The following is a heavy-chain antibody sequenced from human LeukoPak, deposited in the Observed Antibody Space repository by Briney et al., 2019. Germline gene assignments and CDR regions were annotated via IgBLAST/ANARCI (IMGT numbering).Heavy chain of an antibody. CDR1: GFTFSSYW. CDR3: AKGTYYDILTGYLFDY. V-gene: IGHV3-74*01. J-gene: IGHJ4*02. CDR2: INSDGSST. D-gene: IGHD3-9*01. Sequence: PGGSLRLSCAASGFTFSSYWMHWVRQAPGKGLVWVSRINSDGSSTSYADSVKGRFTISRDNAKNTLYLQMNSLRAKDTALYYCAKGTYYDILTGYLFDYWGQGTLVTVSS.